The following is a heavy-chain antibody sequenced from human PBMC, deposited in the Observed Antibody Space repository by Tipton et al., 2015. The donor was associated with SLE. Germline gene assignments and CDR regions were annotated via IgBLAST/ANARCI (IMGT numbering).Heavy chain of an antibody. CDR2: LYGSGSPT. D-gene: IGHD6-6*01. J-gene: IGHJ4*02. CDR3: AGSSIAARWSFDY. Sequence: TLSLTCTVSGDSLTTNYWNWIRQPAGKGLEWIGRLYGSGSPTHYNPSLESRVTMSVDTSKNQFSLKLSSVTAADTAVYYCAGSSIAARWSFDYWGQGTLVTVSS. CDR1: GDSLTTNY. V-gene: IGHV4-4*07.